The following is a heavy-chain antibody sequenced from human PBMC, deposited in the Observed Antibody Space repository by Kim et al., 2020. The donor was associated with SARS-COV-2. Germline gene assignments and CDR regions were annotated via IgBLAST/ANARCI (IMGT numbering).Heavy chain of an antibody. CDR1: GFSFSNSA. V-gene: IGHV3-48*02. J-gene: IGHJ5*02. CDR2: SSSSGGTV. Sequence: GGSLRLSCIASGFSFSNSAMHWVRQAPGRGPEWVAYSSSSGGTVYYTDSVKGRFTIARDNAKASLSLQMHGLRDEDTAVYYCVRENYNSGSYASWGQGTLVTVSS. CDR3: VRENYNSGSYAS. D-gene: IGHD5-12*01.